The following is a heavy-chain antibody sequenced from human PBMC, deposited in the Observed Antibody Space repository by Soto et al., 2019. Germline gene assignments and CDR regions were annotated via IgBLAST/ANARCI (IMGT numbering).Heavy chain of an antibody. V-gene: IGHV1-8*01. D-gene: IGHD2-2*01. CDR1: GYTFTSYD. Sequence: QVPLVQSGAEVKKPGASVKVSCKASGYTFTSYDINWVRQATGQGLEWMGWMNPNSGNTGYAQKFQGRVTMTRNTSISTAYMELSSLRSEDTAVYYCARLGCSSTSCRPLNPYYYYYYMDVWGRGTTVTVSS. J-gene: IGHJ6*03. CDR2: MNPNSGNT. CDR3: ARLGCSSTSCRPLNPYYYYYYMDV.